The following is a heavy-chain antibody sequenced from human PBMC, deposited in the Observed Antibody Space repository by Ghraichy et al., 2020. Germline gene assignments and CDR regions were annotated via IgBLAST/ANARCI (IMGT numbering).Heavy chain of an antibody. CDR3: ARLGLGGGYPYHYPYYYPDV. CDR1: GFNFADYA. V-gene: IGHV3-20*04. Sequence: GESLNISCTASGFNFADYAMSWVRQVPGKGLEWVSGISWTGANTGYTDSVKGRFTISSDSAKKSLYLQMNSLRAEDTALYYCARLGLGGGYPYHYPYYYPDVWGKGTTVTVSS. D-gene: IGHD3-22*01. CDR2: ISWTGANT. J-gene: IGHJ6*03.